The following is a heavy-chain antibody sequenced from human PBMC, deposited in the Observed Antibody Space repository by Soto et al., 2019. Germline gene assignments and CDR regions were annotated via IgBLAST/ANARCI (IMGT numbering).Heavy chain of an antibody. D-gene: IGHD6-19*01. CDR2: INAANGNT. CDR1: GYTFISYA. CDR3: ARDGEFWAVADPNYMAV. V-gene: IGHV1-3*01. J-gene: IGHJ6*03. Sequence: GTSVKVSCKTSGYTFISYALHSVRQSPEQRLEWRVWINAANGNTIYSQKFQGRVTITRDTSAYTAYMELSSLRSEDTAVYYCARDGEFWAVADPNYMAVWGTGTTVTVSS.